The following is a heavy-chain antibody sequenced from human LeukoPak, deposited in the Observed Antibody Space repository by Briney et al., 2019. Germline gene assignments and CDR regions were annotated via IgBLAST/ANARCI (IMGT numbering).Heavy chain of an antibody. CDR3: SLEGSSWYRYFQH. CDR2: IKQDGSEK. J-gene: IGHJ1*01. Sequence: PGGSLRLSCAASGFTFSSYWMSWVRQAPGKGLEWVANIKQDGSEKYYVDSVKGRFTTSRDNAKNSLYLQMNSLRAEDTAVYYSSLEGSSWYRYFQHWGQGTLVTVSS. CDR1: GFTFSSYW. V-gene: IGHV3-7*05. D-gene: IGHD6-13*01.